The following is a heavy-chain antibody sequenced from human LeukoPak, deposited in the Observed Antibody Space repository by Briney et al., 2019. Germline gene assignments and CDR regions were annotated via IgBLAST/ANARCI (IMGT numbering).Heavy chain of an antibody. CDR1: GFTFSTYW. D-gene: IGHD6-19*01. CDR2: IKEDGSEK. V-gene: IGHV3-7*01. CDR3: ARVPRSGWYGNWFDT. J-gene: IGHJ5*02. Sequence: GGSLRLSCAASGFTFSTYWMSWVRQAPGKGLEWVANIKEDGSEKYYVDSVKGRVTISRDNAKSSLYLQMNTLRAEDTAVYYCARVPRSGWYGNWFDTWGQGTLVTVSS.